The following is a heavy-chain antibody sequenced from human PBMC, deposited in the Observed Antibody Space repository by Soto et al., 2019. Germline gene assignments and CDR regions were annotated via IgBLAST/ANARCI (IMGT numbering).Heavy chain of an antibody. Sequence: SETLSLTCTVSGGSVSSGSYYWSWIRQPPGKGLEWIGYIYYSGSTNYNPSLKSRVTISVDTSKNQFSLKLSSVTAADTAVYYCARDQVAARRCLMDVWGQGTTVTVSS. D-gene: IGHD6-6*01. V-gene: IGHV4-61*01. CDR1: GGSVSSGSYY. CDR2: IYYSGST. CDR3: ARDQVAARRCLMDV. J-gene: IGHJ6*02.